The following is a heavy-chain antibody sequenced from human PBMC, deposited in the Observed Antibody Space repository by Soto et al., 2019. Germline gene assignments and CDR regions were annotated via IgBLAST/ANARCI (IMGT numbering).Heavy chain of an antibody. CDR1: GYTFTSYG. CDR2: ISAYNGNT. V-gene: IGHV1-18*04. Sequence: ASVKVSCKSSGYTFTSYGISWVRQAPGQGLEWMGWISAYNGNTNYAQKLQGRVTMTTDTSTSTAYMELRSLRSDDTAVYYCARGYCSGGSCYYYYGMDVWGQGTTVTVSS. D-gene: IGHD2-15*01. J-gene: IGHJ6*02. CDR3: ARGYCSGGSCYYYYGMDV.